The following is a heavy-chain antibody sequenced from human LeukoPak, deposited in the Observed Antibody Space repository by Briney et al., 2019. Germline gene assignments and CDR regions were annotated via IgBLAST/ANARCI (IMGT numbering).Heavy chain of an antibody. D-gene: IGHD6-19*01. V-gene: IGHV4-34*01. CDR1: GGSFSGYY. J-gene: IGHJ5*02. CDR3: AKGAGPPWFDP. Sequence: SETLSLTCAVYGGSFSGYYWSWIRQPPGKGLEWIGEINHSGSTNYNPSLKSRVTISVDTSKNQFSLKLTSVTAADTAVYYCAKGAGPPWFDPWGQGTLVTVSS. CDR2: INHSGST.